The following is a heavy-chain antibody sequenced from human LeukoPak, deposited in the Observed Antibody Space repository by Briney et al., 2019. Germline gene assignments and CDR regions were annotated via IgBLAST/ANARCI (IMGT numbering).Heavy chain of an antibody. CDR3: ARHRTGYSSSWYYYCYMDV. CDR1: GGSISSYY. Sequence: SETLSLTCTVSGGSISSYYWSWIRQPAGKGLEWIGRIYTSGSTNYNPSLKSRVTMSVDTSKNQFSLKLSSVTAADTAVYYCARHRTGYSSSWYYYCYMDVWGKGTTVTISS. V-gene: IGHV4-4*07. CDR2: IYTSGST. D-gene: IGHD6-13*01. J-gene: IGHJ6*03.